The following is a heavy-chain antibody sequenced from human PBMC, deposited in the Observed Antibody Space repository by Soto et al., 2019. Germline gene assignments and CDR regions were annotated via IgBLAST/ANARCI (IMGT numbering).Heavy chain of an antibody. CDR3: ARSEDINYYYYMDG. D-gene: IGHD2-15*01. V-gene: IGHV4-31*03. CDR1: GGSISSGGYY. Sequence: SETLSLTCTVSGGSISSGGYYWSWIRQHPGKGLEWIGYIYYSGSTYYHPSLKSRITISIDTSKNQFSLKLSSVTAADTAVYFCARSEDINYYYYMDGWGKGTTVPVSS. J-gene: IGHJ6*03. CDR2: IYYSGST.